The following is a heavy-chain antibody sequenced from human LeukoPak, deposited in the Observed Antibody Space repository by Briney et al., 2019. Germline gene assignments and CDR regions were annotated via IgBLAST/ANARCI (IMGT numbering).Heavy chain of an antibody. CDR1: GYPFTNYY. J-gene: IGHJ4*02. CDR3: ARETDITAAANYFDY. Sequence: ASVKVSCKASGYPFTNYYIHWVGQAPGQGLEWMGIVNPSGGGTTYAQKFQGRVTMTRDTSTRTIYMELSSLRSDDTAVYYCARETDITAAANYFDYWGQGTLVTVSS. CDR2: VNPSGGGT. V-gene: IGHV1-46*01. D-gene: IGHD6-13*01.